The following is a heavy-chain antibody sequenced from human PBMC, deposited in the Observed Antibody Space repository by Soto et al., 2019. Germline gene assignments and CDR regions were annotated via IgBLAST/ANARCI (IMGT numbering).Heavy chain of an antibody. Sequence: PGGSLRLSCVAPGFTFSTFEMNWVRQAPGKGLEWVGRIRNKTNNYATAYAASVKGRFTISRDDSKNTAYLQLNSLKTEDTAVYYCTSHSPEDMIRKWGQGTLVTVSS. CDR3: TSHSPEDMIRK. V-gene: IGHV3-73*01. CDR2: IRNKTNNYAT. CDR1: GFTFSTFE. J-gene: IGHJ4*02. D-gene: IGHD2-15*01.